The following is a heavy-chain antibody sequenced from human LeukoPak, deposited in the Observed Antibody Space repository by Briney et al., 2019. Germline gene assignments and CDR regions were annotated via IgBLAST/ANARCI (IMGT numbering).Heavy chain of an antibody. D-gene: IGHD3-16*01. CDR3: AREYGGALDY. CDR1: GGSIRSSSYY. CDR2: ICYSGST. Sequence: PSETLSLTCTVSGGSIRSSSYYWGWIRQPPGKGLERIGSICYSGSTYYNPSLKSRVTISVDTSKNQFSLKLSSVTAADTAVYYCAREYGGALDYWGQGTLVTVSS. J-gene: IGHJ4*02. V-gene: IGHV4-39*07.